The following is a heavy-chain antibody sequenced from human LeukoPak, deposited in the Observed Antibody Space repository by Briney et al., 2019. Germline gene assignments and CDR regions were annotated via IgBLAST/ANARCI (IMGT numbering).Heavy chain of an antibody. CDR1: GYTFTSYG. CDR3: ASHPNYGGYAVNGMDV. CDR2: IIPIFGTA. D-gene: IGHD4-17*01. J-gene: IGHJ6*02. V-gene: IGHV1-69*13. Sequence: GASVKVSCKASGYTFTSYGISWVRQAPGQGLEWMGGIIPIFGTANYVQKFQGRVTITADESTSTAYMELSSLRSEDTAAYYCASHPNYGGYAVNGMDVWGQGTTVTVSS.